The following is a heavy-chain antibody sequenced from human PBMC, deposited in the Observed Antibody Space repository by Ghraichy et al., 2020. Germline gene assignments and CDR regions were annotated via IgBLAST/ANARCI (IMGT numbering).Heavy chain of an antibody. Sequence: GGSLRLSCAASGFIFNIYAMSWVRQAPGKGLQWVSSIRDNGDSTYYADSVKGQFTISRDNSKNTVHLQMDSLRADDTAVYYCARSLPDYVGVYYFESWGQGTLVTVSS. CDR1: GFIFNIYA. J-gene: IGHJ4*02. V-gene: IGHV3-23*01. CDR3: ARSLPDYVGVYYFES. D-gene: IGHD1-26*01. CDR2: IRDNGDST.